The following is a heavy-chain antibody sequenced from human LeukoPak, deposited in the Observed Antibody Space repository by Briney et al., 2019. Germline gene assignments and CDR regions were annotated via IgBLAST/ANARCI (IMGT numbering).Heavy chain of an antibody. CDR2: ISGSGGST. J-gene: IGHJ4*02. V-gene: IGHV3-23*01. Sequence: PGGSLRLSCAASGFNFSSYAMSWGRQAPGKELEWVSGISGSGGSTYYADSVKGRFTISRDDFRNTLSLQMNSLRAEDTAVFYCAKGTTIENRFDYWGQGTLVTVSS. CDR3: AKGTTIENRFDY. D-gene: IGHD4-17*01. CDR1: GFNFSSYA.